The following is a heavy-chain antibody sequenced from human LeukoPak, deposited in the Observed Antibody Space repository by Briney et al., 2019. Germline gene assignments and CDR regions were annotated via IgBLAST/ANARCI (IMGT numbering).Heavy chain of an antibody. Sequence: GGSLRLSCAASGFTFSSYWMSWVRQAPGKGLEWVANIKQDGSEKYYVDSVKGRFTISRDNAKNSLYLQMNSLRAEDTAVYYCARVIAVAGIRAFDYWGQGTLVTVSS. CDR1: GFTFSSYW. J-gene: IGHJ4*02. V-gene: IGHV3-7*01. CDR3: ARVIAVAGIRAFDY. CDR2: IKQDGSEK. D-gene: IGHD6-19*01.